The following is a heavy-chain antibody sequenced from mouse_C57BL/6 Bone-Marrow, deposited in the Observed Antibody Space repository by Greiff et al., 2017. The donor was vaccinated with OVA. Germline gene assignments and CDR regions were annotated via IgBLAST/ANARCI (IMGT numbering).Heavy chain of an antibody. J-gene: IGHJ2*01. Sequence: VQRVESGAELARPGASVKLSCKASGYTFTSYGISWVKQRTGQGLEWIGEIYPRSGNTYYNEKFKGKATLTADKSSSTAYMELRSLTSEDSAVYFCARTTVVHFDYWGQGTTLTVSS. D-gene: IGHD1-1*01. CDR1: GYTFTSYG. V-gene: IGHV1-81*01. CDR3: ARTTVVHFDY. CDR2: IYPRSGNT.